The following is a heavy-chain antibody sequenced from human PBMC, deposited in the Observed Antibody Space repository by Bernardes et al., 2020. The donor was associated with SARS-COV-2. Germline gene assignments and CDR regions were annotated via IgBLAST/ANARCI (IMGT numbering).Heavy chain of an antibody. Sequence: SETLSLTCTVSGGSISSYYWSWIRQPPGKGLVWIGYVYYSGSTNYNPSLKNRVTISVDTSKNQFSLKLSSVTAADTVVYYCAKAKADYSSGWYGPYYYNMDVWGQGTTVTVSS. CDR3: AKAKADYSSGWYGPYYYNMDV. J-gene: IGHJ6*02. CDR1: GGSISSYY. V-gene: IGHV4-59*01. CDR2: VYYSGST. D-gene: IGHD6-19*01.